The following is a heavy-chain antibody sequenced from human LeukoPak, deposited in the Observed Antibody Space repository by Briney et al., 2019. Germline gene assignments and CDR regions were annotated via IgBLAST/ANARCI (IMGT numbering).Heavy chain of an antibody. Sequence: PSETLSLTCAVNGGSFSGSYWSWIRQPPGKGLEWIGEISHIGSTSYSPSLKSRVTISVDASKKQISLQLSSVTAADTAVYYCARDLPPRAGTAYYYYGMDVWGQGTTVTVSS. CDR1: GGSFSGSY. V-gene: IGHV4-34*01. CDR3: ARDLPPRAGTAYYYYGMDV. J-gene: IGHJ6*02. D-gene: IGHD3-10*01. CDR2: ISHIGST.